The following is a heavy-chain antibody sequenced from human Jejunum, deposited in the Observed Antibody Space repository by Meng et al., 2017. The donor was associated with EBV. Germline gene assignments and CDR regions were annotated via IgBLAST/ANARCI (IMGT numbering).Heavy chain of an antibody. CDR2: INHGGGA. V-gene: IGHV4-34*01. Sequence: QGKIQKWGADLLKPSETLSLACAVYGGSFSDYYWTWIRQPPGKGLEWIGEINHGGGAIYNPSLKSRVTISVDTSKNQFSLKLSSVTAADTAVYYCARLGGYASGTYYPIDPWGQGTLVTVSS. CDR3: ARLGGYASGTYYPIDP. J-gene: IGHJ5*02. CDR1: GGSFSDYY. D-gene: IGHD3-10*01.